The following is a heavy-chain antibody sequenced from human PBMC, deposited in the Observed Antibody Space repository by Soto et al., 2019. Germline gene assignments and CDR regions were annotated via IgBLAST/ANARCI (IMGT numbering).Heavy chain of an antibody. D-gene: IGHD3-22*01. Sequence: SETLSLTCAVSGGSISSGGYSWSWIRQPPGKGLEWIGYIYHSGSTYYNPSLKSRVTISVDRSKNQFSLKLSSVTAADTAVYYCARGLYYYDSSGFDYWGQGTLVTVSS. CDR2: IYHSGST. CDR3: ARGLYYYDSSGFDY. J-gene: IGHJ4*02. V-gene: IGHV4-30-2*01. CDR1: GGSISSGGYS.